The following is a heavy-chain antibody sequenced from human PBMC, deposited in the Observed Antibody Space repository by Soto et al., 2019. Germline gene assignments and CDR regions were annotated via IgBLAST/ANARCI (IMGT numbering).Heavy chain of an antibody. CDR1: GGTFNNYP. D-gene: IGHD3-3*02. CDR3: ASSYGISWYGDY. Sequence: QVQLVQSGAEVKKPGSSVKVSCKASGGTFNNYPVTWVRQAPGQGLEWMGGIIPKLGTANYAQKFEGRVTITADESTNTAYMELNSLRPEDTAVYYCASSYGISWYGDYWCQGTPVTVSS. J-gene: IGHJ4*02. CDR2: IIPKLGTA. V-gene: IGHV1-69*01.